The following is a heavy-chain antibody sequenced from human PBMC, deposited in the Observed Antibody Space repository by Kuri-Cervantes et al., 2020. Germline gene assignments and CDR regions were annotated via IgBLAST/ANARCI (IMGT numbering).Heavy chain of an antibody. Sequence: SETLSLTCTVSGGSISSYYWSWIRQPAGKGLEWIGRIYTSGSTNYNPSLKSRVTISVDKSKNQFSLKLSSVTAADTAVYYCARHGAMAVPFDYWGQGTLVTVSS. D-gene: IGHD5-18*01. CDR3: ARHGAMAVPFDY. CDR1: GGSISSYY. V-gene: IGHV4-4*07. J-gene: IGHJ4*02. CDR2: IYTSGST.